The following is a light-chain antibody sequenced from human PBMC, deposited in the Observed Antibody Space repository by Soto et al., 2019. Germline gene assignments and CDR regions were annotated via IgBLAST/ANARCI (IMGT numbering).Light chain of an antibody. CDR2: EVS. CDR3: MQSIQFPIT. Sequence: DIVLTQTPLSLSVTPGQPASISCKPSQSLLHSDGKTYLSWYLQKPGHPPQLMIYEVSNRFSGVPDRVSGSGSGTDFRLKISRVDAEDVGVYYCMQSIQFPITFGQGTRLDIK. V-gene: IGKV2D-29*01. CDR1: QSLLHSDGKTY. J-gene: IGKJ5*01.